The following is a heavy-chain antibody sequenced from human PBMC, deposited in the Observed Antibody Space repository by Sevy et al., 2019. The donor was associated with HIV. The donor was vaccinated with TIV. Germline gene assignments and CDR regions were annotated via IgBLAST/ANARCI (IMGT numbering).Heavy chain of an antibody. V-gene: IGHV3-23*01. J-gene: IGHJ4*02. CDR3: AKWSELPSSPFDY. D-gene: IGHD1-26*01. CDR2: ISGSGGST. Sequence: GGSLRLSCAASGLTFSNYAMSWVRQAPGKGLEWVSAISGSGGSTYYADSVKGRFTISRDNSKNTLFLQMNSLRAEDTAVYFSAKWSELPSSPFDYWGQRTLVTVSS. CDR1: GLTFSNYA.